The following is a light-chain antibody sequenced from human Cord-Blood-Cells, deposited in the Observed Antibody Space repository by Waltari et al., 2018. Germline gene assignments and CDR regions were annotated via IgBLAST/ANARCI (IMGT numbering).Light chain of an antibody. CDR1: SSDVGGYNY. V-gene: IGLV2-14*01. CDR3: SSYTSSSNWV. Sequence: QSALTQSASVSGSPGQSITISFTGTSSDVGGYNYVSWYQQHPGKAPKLMIYDVSNRPSGVSNRFSGSKSGNTASLTISGLQAEDEADYYCSSYTSSSNWVFGGGTKLTVL. CDR2: DVS. J-gene: IGLJ3*02.